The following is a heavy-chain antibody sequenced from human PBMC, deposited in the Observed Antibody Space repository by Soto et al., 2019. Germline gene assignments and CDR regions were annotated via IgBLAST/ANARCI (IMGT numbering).Heavy chain of an antibody. D-gene: IGHD4-4*01. Sequence: QVQLQESGPGLVKPSETLSLTCTVSGGSMSTYYWSWIRQPPGKGLEWIGYIYYSGITNYNPSLKSRATISVDTSKNQFSLRLSSVTAADTAVYYCARTNGYSYDYWGQGTPVTVSS. CDR1: GGSMSTYY. J-gene: IGHJ4*02. V-gene: IGHV4-59*01. CDR3: ARTNGYSYDY. CDR2: IYYSGIT.